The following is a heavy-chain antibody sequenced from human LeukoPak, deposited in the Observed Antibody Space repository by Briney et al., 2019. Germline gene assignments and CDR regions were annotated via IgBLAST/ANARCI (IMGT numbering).Heavy chain of an antibody. CDR2: INHSGST. CDR1: GGSFSGYY. Sequence: PSETLSLTCAVYGGSFSGYYWSWIRQPPGKGLEWIGEINHSGSTNYNPSLKSRVTISVDTSKNQFSLKLSSVTAADTAVYYCATSEDAEYFQHWGQGTLVTVSS. V-gene: IGHV4-34*01. J-gene: IGHJ1*01. CDR3: ATSEDAEYFQH.